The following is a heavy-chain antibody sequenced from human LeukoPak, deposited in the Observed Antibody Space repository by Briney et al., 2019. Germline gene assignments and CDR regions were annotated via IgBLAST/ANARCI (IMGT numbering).Heavy chain of an antibody. CDR3: ARGGSFMTVSQPPFDY. D-gene: IGHD4-11*01. V-gene: IGHV4-30-4*08. CDR1: GGSISSGDYY. J-gene: IGHJ4*02. Sequence: NSSETLSLTCTVSGGSISSGDYYWSWIRQPPGKGLEWIGYIYYSGSTYYNPSLKSRVTISVDTSKNQFPLKLSSVTAADTAVYYCARGGSFMTVSQPPFDYWGQGTLVTVSS. CDR2: IYYSGST.